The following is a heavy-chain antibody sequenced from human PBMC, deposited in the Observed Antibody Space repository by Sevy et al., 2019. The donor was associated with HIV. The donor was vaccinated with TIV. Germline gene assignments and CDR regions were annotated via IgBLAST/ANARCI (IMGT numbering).Heavy chain of an antibody. CDR3: VRDGGGDYFDY. CDR1: GFSFSRYA. Sequence: GGSLRLSCAASGFSFSRYAMHWIRQAPGKGLESVAVISYDKVNTYHSDSVKGRFTISRDNSKNTLYLQMNSLRPEDTAVYYCVRDGGGDYFDYWGQGTLVTVSS. D-gene: IGHD3-16*01. V-gene: IGHV3-30*04. J-gene: IGHJ4*02. CDR2: ISYDKVNT.